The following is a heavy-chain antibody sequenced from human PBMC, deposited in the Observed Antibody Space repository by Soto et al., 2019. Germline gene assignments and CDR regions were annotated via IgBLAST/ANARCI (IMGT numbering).Heavy chain of an antibody. V-gene: IGHV4-34*01. J-gene: IGHJ4*02. CDR2: INHSGST. D-gene: IGHD3-3*01. CDR1: GGSFSGYY. Sequence: QVQLQQWGAGLLKPSETLSLTCAVYGGSFSGYYWSWIRQPPGKGLEWIGEINHSGSTNYNPSLKGRVSISVDTSKNQFSLKLSSVTAADTAVYYCARSETRDFWSGQTIVPYYFDYWGQGTLVTVSS. CDR3: ARSETRDFWSGQTIVPYYFDY.